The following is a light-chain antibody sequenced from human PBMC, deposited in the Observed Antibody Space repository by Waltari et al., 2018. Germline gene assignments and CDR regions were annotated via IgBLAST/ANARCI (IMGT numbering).Light chain of an antibody. Sequence: QSALTQPASVSGSPGQSITISCTGTSSDVGGYNYVSWFHQHPGKAPKLVIYDVTKRPSGVSNRFSGSKSGNTASLTISGLQAEDEADYYCSSYTSSSAWVFGGGTKLTV. V-gene: IGLV2-14*01. J-gene: IGLJ3*02. CDR2: DVT. CDR3: SSYTSSSAWV. CDR1: SSDVGGYNY.